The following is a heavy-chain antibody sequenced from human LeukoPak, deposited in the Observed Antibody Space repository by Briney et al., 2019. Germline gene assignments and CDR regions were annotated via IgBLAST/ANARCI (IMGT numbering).Heavy chain of an antibody. CDR1: GFTFSSYE. V-gene: IGHV3-48*03. CDR2: ITSSGGNI. Sequence: GGSLILSCAASGFTFSSYEMSWVRQTPGKGLEWVSYITSSGGNIQYADSVKGRFTISRDNARNSLYLQMSSLRAEDTAVYYCAREVVETPDALDTWGRGTMVIVSS. D-gene: IGHD4-23*01. CDR3: AREVVETPDALDT. J-gene: IGHJ3*02.